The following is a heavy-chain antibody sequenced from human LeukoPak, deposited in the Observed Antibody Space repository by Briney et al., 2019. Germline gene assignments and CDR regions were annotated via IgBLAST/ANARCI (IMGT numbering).Heavy chain of an antibody. CDR2: IYAGDSDT. J-gene: IGHJ4*02. Sequence: GESLKISCKGSGYSFAGHWIGWVRQRPGKGLGRMGIIYAGDSDTRYSPSFQGQVTISADKSISTAYLQWSSLKASDTAMYYCARHPSYSSGWPLDYWGQGTLVTVSS. V-gene: IGHV5-51*01. CDR1: GYSFAGHW. D-gene: IGHD6-19*01. CDR3: ARHPSYSSGWPLDY.